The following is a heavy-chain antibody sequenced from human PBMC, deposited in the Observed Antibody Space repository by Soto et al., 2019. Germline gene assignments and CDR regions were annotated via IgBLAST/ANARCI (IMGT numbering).Heavy chain of an antibody. CDR1: GGSISSYY. D-gene: IGHD2-2*01. CDR2: IYYSGST. CDR3: ARDSINCSSTSCYVGWFDP. V-gene: IGHV4-59*01. Sequence: PSETLSLTCTVPGGSISSYYWSWIRQPPGKGLEWIGYIYYSGSTNYNPSLKSRVTISVDTSKNQFSLKLSSVTAADTAVYYCARDSINCSSTSCYVGWFDPWGQGTLVTVSS. J-gene: IGHJ5*02.